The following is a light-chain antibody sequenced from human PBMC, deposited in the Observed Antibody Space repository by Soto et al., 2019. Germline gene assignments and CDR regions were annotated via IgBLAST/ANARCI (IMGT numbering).Light chain of an antibody. V-gene: IGKV3-11*01. J-gene: IGKJ1*01. CDR1: QYVGTR. CDR2: YMS. Sequence: EIVLTQSPATLSSSPGETATLSCRASQYVGTRLAWYQHKPGQAPRLLIYYMSKRATGIPARFSGSGSGTDFTLTISNLAPEDFGVYYCHQRQSWPRTFGQGTKVAIK. CDR3: HQRQSWPRT.